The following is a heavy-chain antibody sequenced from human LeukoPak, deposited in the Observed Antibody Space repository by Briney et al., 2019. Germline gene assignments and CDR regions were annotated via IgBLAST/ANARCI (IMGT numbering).Heavy chain of an antibody. CDR1: GGSISSYY. D-gene: IGHD6-6*01. J-gene: IGHJ4*02. V-gene: IGHV4-4*07. CDR3: ARYIAARPFDY. CDR2: IYTSGST. Sequence: TPSETLSLTCTVSGGSISSYYWSWVRQPAGKGLEWIGRIYTSGSTNYNPSLKSRVTMSVDTSKTQFSLKLSSVTAADTAVYYCARYIAARPFDYWGQGTLVTVSS.